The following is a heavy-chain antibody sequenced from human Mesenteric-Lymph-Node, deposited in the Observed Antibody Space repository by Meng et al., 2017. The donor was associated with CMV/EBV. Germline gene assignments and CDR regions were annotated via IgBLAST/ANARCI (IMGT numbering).Heavy chain of an antibody. D-gene: IGHD5-12*01. J-gene: IGHJ2*01. CDR1: GYCFFSLD. Sequence: GYCFFSLDVNWVRQVTGQALEWMEWMNPQSGDSASAQKFQGRVTMARNTSISTTYMEVRSLRSEDTAVYYCERGGKKGGGFWYLDLWGRGTLVTVSS. CDR2: MNPQSGDS. V-gene: IGHV1-8*01. CDR3: ERGGKKGGGFWYLDL.